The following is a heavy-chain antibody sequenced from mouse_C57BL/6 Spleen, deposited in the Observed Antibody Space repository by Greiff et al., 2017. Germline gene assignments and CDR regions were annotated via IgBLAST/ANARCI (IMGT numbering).Heavy chain of an antibody. D-gene: IGHD2-1*01. J-gene: IGHJ2*01. Sequence: EVQLQQSGPELVKPGASVKISCKASGYTFTDYYMNWVKQSHGKSLEWSGDINPNNGGTSYNQKFKGKATLTVDKSSSTAYMELRSLTSEDSAVYYCASSHYGNYDYWGQGTTLTVSS. CDR1: GYTFTDYY. CDR2: INPNNGGT. V-gene: IGHV1-26*01. CDR3: ASSHYGNYDY.